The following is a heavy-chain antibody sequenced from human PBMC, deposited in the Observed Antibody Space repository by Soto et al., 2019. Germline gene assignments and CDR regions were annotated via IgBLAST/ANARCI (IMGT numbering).Heavy chain of an antibody. CDR3: ARDKGAVAGRYYYYGMDV. J-gene: IGHJ6*02. V-gene: IGHV4-31*03. D-gene: IGHD6-19*01. CDR1: GGSISSGGYY. CDR2: IYYSGST. Sequence: QVQLQESGPGLVKPSQTLSLTCTVSGGSISSGGYYWSLIRQHPGKGLEWIGYIYYSGSTYYNPSLKSRVTISVDTSKNQFSLKLSSVTAADTAVYYCARDKGAVAGRYYYYGMDVWGQGTTVTVSS.